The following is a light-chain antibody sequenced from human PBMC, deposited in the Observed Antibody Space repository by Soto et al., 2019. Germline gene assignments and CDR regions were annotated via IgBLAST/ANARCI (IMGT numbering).Light chain of an antibody. J-gene: IGKJ5*01. CDR2: EAS. CDR1: QDISKN. V-gene: IGKV1-33*01. CDR3: QQYDNLLPIT. Sequence: IQLTQSPSSLSASVGDRVTITCQASQDISKNLNWYQQKPGKAPKLLIYEASSLQTGVPSRFSGSESATHFTFTISSLQPEDIATYYCQQYDNLLPITFGQGTRLEIK.